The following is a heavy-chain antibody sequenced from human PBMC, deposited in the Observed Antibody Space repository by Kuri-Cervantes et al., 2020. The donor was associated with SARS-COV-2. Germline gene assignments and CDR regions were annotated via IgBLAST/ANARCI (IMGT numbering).Heavy chain of an antibody. CDR3: AREIVVVPTTVRGSYHYYAMDV. CDR2: IWPDGNNK. D-gene: IGHD2-2*01. CDR1: GFSFSYYG. V-gene: IGHV3-33*08. Sequence: GGSLRLSCTASGFSFSYYGMHWVRQAPGKGLEWVAVIWPDGNNKFYSDSVRGRFTISRDNSRSTLYLQMNSLRAEDTGVYYCAREIVVVPTTVRGSYHYYAMDVWGRGTTVTVSS. J-gene: IGHJ6*02.